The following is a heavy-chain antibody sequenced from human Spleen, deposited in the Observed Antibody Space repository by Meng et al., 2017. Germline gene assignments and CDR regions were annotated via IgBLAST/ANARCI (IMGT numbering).Heavy chain of an antibody. J-gene: IGHJ4*01. CDR2: IYHLGST. CDR3: AVFSSGWGPFDC. V-gene: IGHV4-34*01. D-gene: IGHD6-19*01. Sequence: QMQLQESGAGLLKPSETLSLPGVVSGGSFSDYYWSWIRQPPGKVLEWIGEIYHLGSTNYNPSLKSRVTISVDKSKTQYSLKVTSVTAADTAVYYCAVFSSGWGPFDCWGQGTLVTVSS. CDR1: GGSFSDYY.